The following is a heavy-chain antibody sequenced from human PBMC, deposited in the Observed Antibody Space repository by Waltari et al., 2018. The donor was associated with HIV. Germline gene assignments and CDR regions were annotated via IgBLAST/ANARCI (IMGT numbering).Heavy chain of an antibody. CDR2: INPNSGGT. CDR3: ARVFRGTVNYFDSRLGH. D-gene: IGHD3-22*01. V-gene: IGHV1-2*02. Sequence: QVQLVQSGAAVKKPGASVKVSCKASGYTFTDYYMNWVRQAPGQGLEWMGWINPNSGGTRYAEKFQGRVTMTRDTSISTAYMELSRLRFDDTAVYYCARVFRGTVNYFDSRLGHWGQGTLVTVSS. CDR1: GYTFTDYY. J-gene: IGHJ5*02.